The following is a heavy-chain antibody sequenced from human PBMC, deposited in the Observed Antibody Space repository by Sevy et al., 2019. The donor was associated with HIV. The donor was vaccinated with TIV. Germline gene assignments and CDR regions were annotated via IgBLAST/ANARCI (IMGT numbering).Heavy chain of an antibody. Sequence: GGSLRLSCAASGFSFSIYWMTWVRQAPGKGLEWVATMNQDGNEKYYVDSVKGRFTISRDNAQNSLYLQMNSLRAEDTAVYYWVGEGVRGYSYSLDFWGHGTLVTVSS. CDR3: VGEGVRGYSYSLDF. V-gene: IGHV3-7*01. D-gene: IGHD5-18*01. CDR2: MNQDGNEK. CDR1: GFSFSIYW. J-gene: IGHJ4*01.